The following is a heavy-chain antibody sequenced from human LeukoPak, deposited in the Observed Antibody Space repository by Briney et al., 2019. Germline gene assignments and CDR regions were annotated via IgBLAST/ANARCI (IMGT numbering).Heavy chain of an antibody. CDR3: ARGGGLDV. CDR2: INHNGNVN. D-gene: IGHD3-16*01. Sequence: PGGSLRLSCVVSGFTFSSYWMSWVRQAPGKGLEWVASINHNGNVNYYVDSVKGRFTISRDNAKNSLYLQMSNLRAEDTAVYFCARGGGLDVWGQGATVTVSS. J-gene: IGHJ6*02. CDR1: GFTFSSYW. V-gene: IGHV3-7*03.